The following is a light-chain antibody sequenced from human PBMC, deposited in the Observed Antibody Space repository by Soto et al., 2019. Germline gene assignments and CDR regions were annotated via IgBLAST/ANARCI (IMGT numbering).Light chain of an antibody. V-gene: IGKV3-20*01. CDR2: GAS. CDR3: QQYGGSGT. J-gene: IGKJ1*01. CDR1: QSVSSSY. Sequence: EIVLTQSPGTLSLSPGERATLSCRASQSVSSSYLAWYQQKPGQAPRLLIYGASNRATGIPARFSGSGSGTDFTLTISSLEPEDFAVYYCQQYGGSGTFGQGTKVDI.